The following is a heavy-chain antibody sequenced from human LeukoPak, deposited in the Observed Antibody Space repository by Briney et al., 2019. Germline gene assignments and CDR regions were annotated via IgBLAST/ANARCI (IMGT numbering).Heavy chain of an antibody. CDR2: ISSSSSYI. V-gene: IGHV3-21*01. D-gene: IGHD3-10*01. CDR1: GFTFSSYS. CDR3: ARGVRGVIPWFDP. Sequence: GGSLRLSCAASGFTFSSYSMNWVRQAPGKGLEWVSYISSSSSYIYYADSVKGRFTISRDNAKNSLYLQMNSLRAEDTAVYYCARGVRGVIPWFDPWGQGTLVTVSP. J-gene: IGHJ5*02.